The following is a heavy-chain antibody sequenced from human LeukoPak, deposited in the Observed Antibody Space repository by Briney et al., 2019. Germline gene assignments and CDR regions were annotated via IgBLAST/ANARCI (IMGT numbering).Heavy chain of an antibody. D-gene: IGHD3-10*01. CDR2: IWYDGSNK. CDR3: ARDKQVLWFGELFHYYYGMDV. V-gene: IGHV3-33*01. CDR1: GFTFSSYG. Sequence: GGSLRLSCAASGFTFSSYGMYWVRQAPGKGLEWVAVIWYDGSNKYYADSVKGRFTISRDNSKNTLYLQMNSLRAEDTAVYYCARDKQVLWFGELFHYYYGMDVWGQGTTVTVSS. J-gene: IGHJ6*02.